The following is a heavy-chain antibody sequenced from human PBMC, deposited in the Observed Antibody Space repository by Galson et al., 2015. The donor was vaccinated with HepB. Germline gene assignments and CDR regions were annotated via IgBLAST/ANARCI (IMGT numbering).Heavy chain of an antibody. D-gene: IGHD2-21*02. CDR1: GFTLSDYY. Sequence: SLRLSCAASGFTLSDYYMSWIRQAPGKGLEWVSYISSSGSTIYYADSVKGRFTISRDNAKNSLYLQMNSLRAEDTAVYYCAREGAVVTAKGGRLPDAFDIWGQGTMVTVSS. V-gene: IGHV3-11*01. CDR2: ISSSGSTI. J-gene: IGHJ3*02. CDR3: AREGAVVTAKGGRLPDAFDI.